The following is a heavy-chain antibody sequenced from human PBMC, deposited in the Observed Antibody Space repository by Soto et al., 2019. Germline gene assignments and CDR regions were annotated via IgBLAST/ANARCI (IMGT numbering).Heavy chain of an antibody. CDR2: MIPILVIA. CDR1: GGTFSSYT. J-gene: IGHJ3*02. Sequence: QAQLVQCGAEVKKPGSSVKVSCKASGGTFSSYTISWLRQAPGQGLEWMGRMIPILVIANYAQKFQGRVTITADKSTSTAYMELSSLRSEDTGGYYCARDSEEDIVATRRAFDIWGQGRMVTDCS. D-gene: IGHD5-12*01. V-gene: IGHV1-69*08. CDR3: ARDSEEDIVATRRAFDI.